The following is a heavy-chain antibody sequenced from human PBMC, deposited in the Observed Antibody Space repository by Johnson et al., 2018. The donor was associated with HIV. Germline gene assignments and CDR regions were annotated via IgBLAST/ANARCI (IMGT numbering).Heavy chain of an antibody. D-gene: IGHD1-26*01. V-gene: IGHV3-30*02. Sequence: QVQLVESGGGLVQPGGSLRLSCAASGFTVSSNYMSWVRQAPGKGLEWVAFLRYDGSSQYYADAFKGRFTISRDNSKNTLYLQMTSLRSEDTAVYYCARAVGAGGIWGQGTMVTVSS. J-gene: IGHJ3*02. CDR3: ARAVGAGGI. CDR2: LRYDGSSQ. CDR1: GFTVSSNY.